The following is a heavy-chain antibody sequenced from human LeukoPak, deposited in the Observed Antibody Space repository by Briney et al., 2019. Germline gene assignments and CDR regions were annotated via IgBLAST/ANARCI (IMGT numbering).Heavy chain of an antibody. CDR2: INHSGST. CDR1: GGSFSGYY. J-gene: IGHJ1*01. CDR3: AKESLRLRLGELSLPHAEYFQH. Sequence: SETLSLTCVVYGGSFSGYYWSWIRRPPGKGLEWIGEINHSGSTNYNPSLKSRVTISVDTSQNQFSLKMSSVTAEDTAVYYCAKESLRLRLGELSLPHAEYFQHWGQGTLVTVSS. V-gene: IGHV4-34*01. D-gene: IGHD3-16*02.